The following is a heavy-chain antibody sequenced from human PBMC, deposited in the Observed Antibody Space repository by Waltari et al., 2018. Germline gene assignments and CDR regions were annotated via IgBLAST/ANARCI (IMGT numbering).Heavy chain of an antibody. CDR1: GFTFSSYG. J-gene: IGHJ4*02. Sequence: QVQLVESGGGVVQPGRSLRLSCAASGFTFSSYGMHWVRQAPGKGLGWVVVIWNDGSNTYYADSVKGRFTISRDNSKNTLYLQMNSLRAEDMAVYYCARSSYSSSSQYYFDYWGQGTLVTVSS. CDR2: IWNDGSNT. CDR3: ARSSYSSSSQYYFDY. V-gene: IGHV3-33*01. D-gene: IGHD6-6*01.